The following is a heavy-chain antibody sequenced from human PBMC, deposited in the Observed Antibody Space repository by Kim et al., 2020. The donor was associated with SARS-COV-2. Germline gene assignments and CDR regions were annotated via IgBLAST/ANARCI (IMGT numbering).Heavy chain of an antibody. V-gene: IGHV3-53*01. Sequence: TKYADYGKGRFTISRDNSNNTLYLQMNSLRADDTALYYWATGSRWVYNYWGQGTLVIVSS. D-gene: IGHD6-13*01. CDR3: ATGSRWVYNY. J-gene: IGHJ4*02. CDR2: T.